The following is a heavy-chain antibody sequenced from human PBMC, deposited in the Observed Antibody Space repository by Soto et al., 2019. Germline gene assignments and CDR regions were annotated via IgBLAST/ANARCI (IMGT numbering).Heavy chain of an antibody. D-gene: IGHD2-8*01. CDR1: GGSISGGVHS. CDR3: ASEIMPLTNDWYFDL. CDR2: IFDSGST. J-gene: IGHJ2*01. Sequence: QVQLQESGPGLVKPSETLSLTCTVSGGSISGGVHSWSWIRQPPGKGLEWIGHIFDSGSTYYNPSLKRRLTISVDTSKNHFSLRLSSVTAADTAVYYCASEIMPLTNDWYFDLWGRGTLVTVSS. V-gene: IGHV4-30-4*01.